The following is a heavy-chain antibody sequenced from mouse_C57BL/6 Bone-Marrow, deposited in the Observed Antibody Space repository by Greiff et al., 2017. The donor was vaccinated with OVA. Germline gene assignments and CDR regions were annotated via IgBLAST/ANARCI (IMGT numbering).Heavy chain of an antibody. V-gene: IGHV1-15*01. CDR2: IDPETGGT. J-gene: IGHJ2*01. CDR1: GYTFTDYE. CDR3: TRSLYGFDY. Sequence: QVHVKQSGAELVRPGASVTLSCKASGYTFTDYEMHWVKQTPVHGLEWIGAIDPETGGTAYNQKFKGKVILTADKSSGTAYMELRSLTSEVSAVSYCTRSLYGFDYWGQGTTLTVSS. D-gene: IGHD2-10*02.